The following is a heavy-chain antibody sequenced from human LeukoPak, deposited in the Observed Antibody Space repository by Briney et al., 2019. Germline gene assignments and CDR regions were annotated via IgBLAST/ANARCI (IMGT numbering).Heavy chain of an antibody. CDR1: EFTFRSYW. CDR3: ARDLGYYDISGYTYYSYGMDV. Sequence: GGSLRLSCAASEFTFRSYWMHWVRQPPGKGLVWVSRINGDGSTTSNADSVKGRFTISRDNAKNTLYLQLNSLRAEDTAVYYCARDLGYYDISGYTYYSYGMDVWGQGTTVTVSS. D-gene: IGHD3-22*01. V-gene: IGHV3-74*01. CDR2: INGDGSTT. J-gene: IGHJ6*02.